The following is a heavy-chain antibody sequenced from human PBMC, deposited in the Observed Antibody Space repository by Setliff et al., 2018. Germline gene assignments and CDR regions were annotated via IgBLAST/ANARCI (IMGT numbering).Heavy chain of an antibody. Sequence: ASVKVSCKTSGFGFTTFGFSWVRQAPGQGLGWLGSISPYSGNTNYAQNLQGRVTMTRDTSTAYIELRSLRSDDTAVYYCAREPLWGSHDAFDIWGQGTMVTVSS. J-gene: IGHJ3*02. CDR1: GFGFTTFG. CDR2: ISPYSGNT. D-gene: IGHD7-27*01. V-gene: IGHV1-18*01. CDR3: AREPLWGSHDAFDI.